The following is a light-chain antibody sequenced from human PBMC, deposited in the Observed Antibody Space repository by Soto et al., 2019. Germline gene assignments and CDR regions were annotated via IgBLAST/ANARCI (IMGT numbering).Light chain of an antibody. CDR1: QSVNSW. CDR2: KAS. J-gene: IGKJ1*01. V-gene: IGKV1-5*03. CDR3: QQYSSFSWT. Sequence: DIQMTQSPYTLSAHVGDIVNISCRASQSVNSWLAWYQQKPGKAPKLLIYKASTLESGVPSRFGGSGSGTELTLTITSLQHEDFATYYCQQYSSFSWTFGQGTKVEIK.